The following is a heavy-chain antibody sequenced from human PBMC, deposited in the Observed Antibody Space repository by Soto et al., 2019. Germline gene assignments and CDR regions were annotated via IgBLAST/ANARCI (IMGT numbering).Heavy chain of an antibody. V-gene: IGHV3-23*01. D-gene: IGHD3-10*01. J-gene: IGHJ4*02. CDR2: ISGSGGST. Sequence: GSLRLSCAASGFTFSSYAMSWVRQAPGKGLEWVPAISGSGGSTYYADSVKGRFTISRDNSKNTLYLQMNSLRAEDTAVYYCASWRMVRGVISNYFDYWGQGTLVTVSS. CDR3: ASWRMVRGVISNYFDY. CDR1: GFTFSSYA.